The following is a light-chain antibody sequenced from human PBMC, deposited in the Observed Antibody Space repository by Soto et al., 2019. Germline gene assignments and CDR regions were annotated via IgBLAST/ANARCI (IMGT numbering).Light chain of an antibody. CDR1: QVLSNS. CDR3: QHYDNLPLA. Sequence: DIQMTQSPSSLSASTGHTVTSTCLASQVLSNSLNWYQQKPGKAPKLLIYEASNLETGVPSRFSGSGSGTDFTFTISSLQPEDIATDYCQHYDNLPLAFGQGTRLEI. J-gene: IGKJ5*01. CDR2: EAS. V-gene: IGKV1-33*01.